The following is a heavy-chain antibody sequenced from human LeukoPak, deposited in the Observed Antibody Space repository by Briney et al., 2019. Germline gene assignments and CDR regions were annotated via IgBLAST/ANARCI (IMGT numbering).Heavy chain of an antibody. D-gene: IGHD6-19*01. Sequence: SETLSLTCTVSGASIRSFHWSWIRQPPGKGLEWIGYIYYTGTTEYNPSLKSRVTISVDPSKNQFSLNLRSVTAADTAVYYCARQGGSGWNDFWGQGTLVTVSS. CDR1: GASIRSFH. V-gene: IGHV4-59*08. J-gene: IGHJ4*02. CDR2: IYYTGTT. CDR3: ARQGGSGWNDF.